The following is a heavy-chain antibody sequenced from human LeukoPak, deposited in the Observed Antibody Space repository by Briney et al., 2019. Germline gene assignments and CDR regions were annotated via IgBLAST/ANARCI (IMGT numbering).Heavy chain of an antibody. CDR2: IWYDGSNK. J-gene: IGHJ4*02. CDR1: GFNFRAYW. CDR3: ARDGFEYSYGTYYFDY. D-gene: IGHD5-18*01. V-gene: IGHV3-33*01. Sequence: GGSLRLSCTTSGFNFRAYWMGWVRQAPGKGLEWVAVIWYDGSNKYYADSVKGRFTISRDNSKNTLYLQMNSLRAEDTAVYYCARDGFEYSYGTYYFDYWGQGTLVTVSS.